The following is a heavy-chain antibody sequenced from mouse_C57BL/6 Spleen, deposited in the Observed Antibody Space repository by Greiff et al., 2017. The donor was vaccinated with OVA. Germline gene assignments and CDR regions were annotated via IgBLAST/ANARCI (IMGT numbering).Heavy chain of an antibody. D-gene: IGHD1-1*01. CDR1: GYTFTSYW. J-gene: IGHJ1*03. Sequence: QVQLKQPGAELVKPGASVKLSCKASGYTFTSYWIHWVKQRPGQGLEWIGMIHPNSGSTNYNEKFKSKATLTVDKSSSTAYMQLSSLTSEDSAVYYYARDGSRYVGYIDVWGKGTTVTVSS. CDR2: IHPNSGST. CDR3: ARDGSRYVGYIDV. V-gene: IGHV1-64*01.